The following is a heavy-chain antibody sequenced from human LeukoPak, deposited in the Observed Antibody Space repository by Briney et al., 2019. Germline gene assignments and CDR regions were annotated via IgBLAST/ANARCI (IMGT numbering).Heavy chain of an antibody. Sequence: GGSRRLSCAGSEFTFSSYGMHWVRQAPGKGLEWVALISYDGSKKDYADSVKGRFTISRDNSKKPLYLQMNSLRPEDTAVYYCARPHWLDSNPYFDYWGQGPLVTVSS. J-gene: IGHJ4*02. CDR3: ARPHWLDSNPYFDY. CDR1: EFTFSSYG. V-gene: IGHV3-30*03. CDR2: ISYDGSKK. D-gene: IGHD6-19*01.